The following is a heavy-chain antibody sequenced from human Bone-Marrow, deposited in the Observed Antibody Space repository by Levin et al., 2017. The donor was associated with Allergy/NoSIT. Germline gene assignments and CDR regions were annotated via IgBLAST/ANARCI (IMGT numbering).Heavy chain of an antibody. V-gene: IGHV1-2*02. CDR3: ARDPAVTRDGYFDL. CDR2: INPNNGAT. CDR1: GFAFTDYY. D-gene: IGHD4-17*01. Sequence: ASVKVSCKASGFAFTDYYMHWVRQAPGQGLEWLGWINPNNGATKYALKFQDRVTMTRDTSISTAYMAFRRLRSDDTAVFYCARDPAVTRDGYFDLWGRGTLVSVSS. J-gene: IGHJ2*01.